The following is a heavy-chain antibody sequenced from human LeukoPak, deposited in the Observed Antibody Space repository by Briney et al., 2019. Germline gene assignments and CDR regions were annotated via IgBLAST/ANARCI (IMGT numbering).Heavy chain of an antibody. D-gene: IGHD6-13*01. V-gene: IGHV3-15*01. CDR3: TTRYSSSLYLGYYYYMDV. CDR1: GFTFSNAW. Sequence: GGSLRLSCAASGFTFSNAWMSWVRQAPGKGLEWVGRIKSKTDGWTTDYAARVKGRFTISRDDSKNTMYMQMNSLKTEDTAVYYCTTRYSSSLYLGYYYYMDVWGKGTTVTISS. CDR2: IKSKTDGWTT. J-gene: IGHJ6*03.